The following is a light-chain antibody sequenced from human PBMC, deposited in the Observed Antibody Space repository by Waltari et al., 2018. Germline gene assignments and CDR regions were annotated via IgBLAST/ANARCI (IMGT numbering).Light chain of an antibody. J-gene: IGLJ2*01. Sequence: QSALTQPASLSGSPGHSSTISCSGTSSDPNTYNYVSWYQQPPGRGPKLIIYDVSHRPSGFSSRFSGSKSGSTASLTISGLQAEDEALYFCSSFISISARVVFGGGTKLTVL. V-gene: IGLV2-14*03. CDR3: SSFISISARVV. CDR2: DVS. CDR1: SSDPNTYNY.